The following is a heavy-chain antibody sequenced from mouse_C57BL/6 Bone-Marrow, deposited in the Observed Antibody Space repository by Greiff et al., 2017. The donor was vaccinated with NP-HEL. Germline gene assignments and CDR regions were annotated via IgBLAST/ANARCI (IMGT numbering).Heavy chain of an antibody. J-gene: IGHJ4*01. Sequence: VQLQQSGPVLVKPGASVKMSCKASGYTFTDYYMNWVKQSHGKSLEWIGVINPYNGCTSYNQKFKGKATLTVDKSSSTAYMELNSLTSEDSAVYYGAKPLYGNYYYYAMDYWGQGTSVTVSS. V-gene: IGHV1-19*01. CDR1: GYTFTDYY. CDR2: INPYNGCT. D-gene: IGHD2-1*01. CDR3: AKPLYGNYYYYAMDY.